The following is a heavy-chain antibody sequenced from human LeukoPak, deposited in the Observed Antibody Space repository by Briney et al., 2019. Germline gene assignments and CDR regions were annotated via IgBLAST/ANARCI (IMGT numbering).Heavy chain of an antibody. CDR2: IYYSGST. J-gene: IGHJ3*02. D-gene: IGHD3-3*01. Sequence: SETLSLTCTVSGGSISSYYWSWIRQPPGKGLEWIGYIYYSGSTNYNPSLKSRVTISVDTSKNQFSLKLSSVTAADTAVYYCARAQPTIFGVVIIPDAFDIWGQGTMVTVSS. CDR1: GGSISSYY. CDR3: ARAQPTIFGVVIIPDAFDI. V-gene: IGHV4-59*01.